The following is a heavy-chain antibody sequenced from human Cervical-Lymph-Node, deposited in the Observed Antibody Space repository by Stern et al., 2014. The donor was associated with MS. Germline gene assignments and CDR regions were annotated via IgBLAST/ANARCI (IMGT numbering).Heavy chain of an antibody. J-gene: IGHJ6*02. CDR3: GGGYCRSTICYYGVDV. V-gene: IGHV3-30-3*01. CDR1: GFTFSNYA. Sequence: VQLVESGGGVVQPGRSLRLSCAASGFTFSNYAIHWVRQAPGKGLEWVAVITYDGSNKYYADSVKGRFTISRDNSKSTLYLQMNSLRAEDTAVYYCGGGYCRSTICYYGVDVWGQGTTVTVSS. D-gene: IGHD2-2*01. CDR2: ITYDGSNK.